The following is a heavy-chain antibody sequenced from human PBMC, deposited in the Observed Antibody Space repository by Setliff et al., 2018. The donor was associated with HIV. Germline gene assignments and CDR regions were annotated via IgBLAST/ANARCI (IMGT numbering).Heavy chain of an antibody. CDR1: GYTFTSYG. Sequence: ASVKVSCKASGYTFTSYGISWVRQAPGQGLEWMGWISAYNGNTNYAQKLQGSVTMTTDTSTSTAYMELRSLRSDDTAVYYCASRSYGSSDYYYYMDVWGKGTTVTVSS. J-gene: IGHJ6*03. D-gene: IGHD5-18*01. CDR2: ISAYNGNT. CDR3: ASRSYGSSDYYYYMDV. V-gene: IGHV1-18*01.